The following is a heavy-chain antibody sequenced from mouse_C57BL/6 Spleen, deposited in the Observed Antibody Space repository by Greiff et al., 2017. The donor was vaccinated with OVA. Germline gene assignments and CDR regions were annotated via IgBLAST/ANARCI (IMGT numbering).Heavy chain of an antibody. CDR1: GYTFTNYW. D-gene: IGHD3-2*02. Sequence: QVQLQQSGAELVRPGTSVKMSCKASGYTFTNYWIGWAKQRPGHGLEWIGEIYPGGGYTNYNEKFKGKATLTADKSSSTAYMQFSSLTSEDSAIYYCARLGAQANYFDYWGQGTTLTVSS. CDR3: ARLGAQANYFDY. J-gene: IGHJ2*01. V-gene: IGHV1-63*01. CDR2: IYPGGGYT.